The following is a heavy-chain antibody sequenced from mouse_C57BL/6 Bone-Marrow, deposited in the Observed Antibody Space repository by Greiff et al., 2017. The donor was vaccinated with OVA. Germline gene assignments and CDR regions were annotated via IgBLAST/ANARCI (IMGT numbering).Heavy chain of an antibody. CDR2: IHPNSGST. CDR3: ARNHYYGSSYWYFDV. J-gene: IGHJ1*03. D-gene: IGHD1-1*01. CDR1: GYTFTSYW. Sequence: QVQLQQPGAELVKPGASVKLSCKASGYTFTSYWMHWVKQRPGQGLEWIGMIHPNSGSTNYNEKFKSKATLTVDKSSSPAYMQLSSLTSEDSAVYYCARNHYYGSSYWYFDVWGTGTTVTVSS. V-gene: IGHV1-64*01.